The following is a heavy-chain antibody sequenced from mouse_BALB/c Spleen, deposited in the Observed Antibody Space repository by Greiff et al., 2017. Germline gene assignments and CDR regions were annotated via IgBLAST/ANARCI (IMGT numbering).Heavy chain of an antibody. CDR3: ARAPYGNYGNFDY. J-gene: IGHJ2*01. D-gene: IGHD2-10*02. Sequence: EVQLVESGGGLVKPGGSLKLSCAASGFTFSDYYMYWVRQTPEKRLEWVATISDGGSYTYYPDSVKGRFTISRDNAKNNLYLQMSSLKSEDTAMYYCARAPYGNYGNFDYWGQGTTLTVSS. CDR2: ISDGGSYT. V-gene: IGHV5-4*02. CDR1: GFTFSDYY.